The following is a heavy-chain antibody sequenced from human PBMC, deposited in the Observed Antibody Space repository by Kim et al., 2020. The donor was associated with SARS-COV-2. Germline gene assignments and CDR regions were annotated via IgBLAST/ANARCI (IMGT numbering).Heavy chain of an antibody. D-gene: IGHD3-22*01. CDR3: AREGGDYYDSSGYYSGFDY. Sequence: SRVTRSVDTSKNQFSLKLSSVTAADTAVYYCAREGGDYYDSSGYYSGFDYWGQGTLVTVSS. V-gene: IGHV4-59*01. J-gene: IGHJ4*02.